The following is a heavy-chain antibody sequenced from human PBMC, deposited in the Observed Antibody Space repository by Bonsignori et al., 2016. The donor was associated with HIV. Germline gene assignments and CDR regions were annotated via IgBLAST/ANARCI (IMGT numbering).Heavy chain of an antibody. V-gene: IGHV3-74*01. Sequence: GGSLRLSCAASGFTFSSYWMHWVRQAPGKGLVWVSRINSDGSSTSYADSVKGRFTISRDNAKNTLYLQMNSLRAEDTAVYYCARSPHGYYDSSGYYFDYWGQGTLVTVSS. J-gene: IGHJ4*02. D-gene: IGHD3-22*01. CDR2: INSDGSST. CDR3: ARSPHGYYDSSGYYFDY. CDR1: GFTFSSYW.